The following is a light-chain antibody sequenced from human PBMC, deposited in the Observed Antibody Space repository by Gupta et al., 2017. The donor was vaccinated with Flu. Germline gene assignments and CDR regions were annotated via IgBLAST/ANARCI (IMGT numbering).Light chain of an antibody. CDR2: AAS. CDR3: QQRDSTPIT. V-gene: IGKV1-39*01. J-gene: IGKJ3*01. Sequence: DIQMTQSPSSLSASVGDRVTITCRASQSISSYLNWYQQKPGKAPKLLIYAASRVQSGVPSRFSGSGSGTDFTLTISSRQPEDFATYYCQQRDSTPITFGHGTKVDIK. CDR1: QSISSY.